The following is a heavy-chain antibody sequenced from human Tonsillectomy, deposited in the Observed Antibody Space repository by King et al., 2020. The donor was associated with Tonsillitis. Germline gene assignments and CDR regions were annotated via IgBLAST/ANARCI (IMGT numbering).Heavy chain of an antibody. V-gene: IGHV3-23*04. D-gene: IGHD6-13*01. CDR2: TSGSGDNT. CDR3: AKDDYRSSWSSNYYFDY. CDR1: GFTFSSYG. J-gene: IGHJ4*02. Sequence: VQLVESGGGLVQPGGSLRLSCAASGFTFSSYGMSWVRQAPGKGLEWVSGTSGSGDNTYYADSVKGRFTISRDSSKNTLYLQMNSLRAEDTAVYYCAKDDYRSSWSSNYYFDYWSQGTLVIVSS.